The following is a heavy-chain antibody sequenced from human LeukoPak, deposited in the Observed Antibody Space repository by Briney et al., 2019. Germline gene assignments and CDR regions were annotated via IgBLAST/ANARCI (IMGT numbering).Heavy chain of an antibody. D-gene: IGHD1-26*01. CDR2: ISSSGSTI. J-gene: IGHJ3*02. CDR3: ARSGGSYYNDAFDI. Sequence: GRSLRLSCAASGFTFSSYEMNWVRQAPGKGLEWVSYISSSGSTIYYADSVKGRFTISRDNAKSSLYLQMNSLRAEDTAVYYCARSGGSYYNDAFDIWGQGTMVTVSS. V-gene: IGHV3-48*03. CDR1: GFTFSSYE.